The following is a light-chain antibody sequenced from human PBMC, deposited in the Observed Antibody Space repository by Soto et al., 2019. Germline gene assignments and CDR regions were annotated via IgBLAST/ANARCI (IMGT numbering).Light chain of an antibody. J-gene: IGLJ3*02. CDR1: SSDVGGYKY. CDR3: SSYTGSGNWV. V-gene: IGLV2-14*01. Sequence: QSALTQPASVSGSPGQSITISCTGTSSDVGGYKYVTWYQQHPGKAPKLMIYEVSNRPSGVSNRFSGSKSGNTASLTISGLQAEDEADYYCSSYTGSGNWVFGGGTKLTVL. CDR2: EVS.